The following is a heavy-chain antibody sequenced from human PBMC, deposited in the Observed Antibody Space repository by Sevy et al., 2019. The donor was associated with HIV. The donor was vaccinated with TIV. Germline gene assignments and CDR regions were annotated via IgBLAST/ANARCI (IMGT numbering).Heavy chain of an antibody. CDR3: ARPSGHYYDSERYFQH. J-gene: IGHJ1*01. V-gene: IGHV4-59*12. Sequence: SETLSLTCTVSGGSISSYYWSWIRQPPGKGLEWIGYIYYSGSTNYNPSLKSRVTISVDTSKNQFSLKLRSVTAADTAVYYCARPSGHYYDSERYFQHWGQGTLVTVSS. CDR1: GGSISSYY. D-gene: IGHD3-22*01. CDR2: IYYSGST.